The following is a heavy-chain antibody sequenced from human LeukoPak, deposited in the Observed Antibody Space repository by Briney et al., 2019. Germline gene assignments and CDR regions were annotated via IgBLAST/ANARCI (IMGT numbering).Heavy chain of an antibody. J-gene: IGHJ4*02. V-gene: IGHV4-34*01. Sequence: SETLSLTCGVYGGSFSGYYWSWIRHSPGRGLEWIGEINQRRSTNYNPSLKSRVTISVDMSKNQFSLRLSSVTAADAGVYYCATKYSLAVAANPPYFDYWGQGTLVTVSS. CDR1: GGSFSGYY. CDR2: INQRRST. D-gene: IGHD6-19*01. CDR3: ATKYSLAVAANPPYFDY.